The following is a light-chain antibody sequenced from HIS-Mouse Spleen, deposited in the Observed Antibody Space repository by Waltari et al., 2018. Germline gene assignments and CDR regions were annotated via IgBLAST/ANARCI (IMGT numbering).Light chain of an antibody. J-gene: IGLJ3*02. V-gene: IGLV3-25*03. CDR1: ALPKQY. CDR3: QSADSSGTGWV. Sequence: SYELTQPPSVSVSPGQTARITCSGDALPKQYAYWYQQKPGQAPGLVIYKDRRRPSGIPERFYGSSSGTAVTLTISGVQAEDEADYYCQSADSSGTGWVFGGGTKLTVL. CDR2: KDR.